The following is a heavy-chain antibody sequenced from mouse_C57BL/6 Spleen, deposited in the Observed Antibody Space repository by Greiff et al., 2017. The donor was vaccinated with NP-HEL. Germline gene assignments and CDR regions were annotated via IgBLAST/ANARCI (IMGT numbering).Heavy chain of an antibody. D-gene: IGHD1-1*01. CDR1: GYAFSSSW. CDR2: IYPGDGDT. CDR3: ARYGSRPYWYFDV. J-gene: IGHJ1*03. V-gene: IGHV1-82*01. Sequence: VQLQQSGPELVKPGASVKISCKASGYAFSSSWMNWVKQRPGKGLEWIGRIYPGDGDTNYNGKFKGKATLTADTSSSTAYMQLSSLTSEDSAVYFCARYGSRPYWYFDVWGTGTTVTVSS.